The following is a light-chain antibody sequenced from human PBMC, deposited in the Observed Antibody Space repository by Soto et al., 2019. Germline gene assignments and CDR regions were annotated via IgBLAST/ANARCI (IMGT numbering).Light chain of an antibody. V-gene: IGKV3-20*01. Sequence: ELVLTQSPGTLSLSPGERATLSCRASQSVSNNYLASYQQKPGQAPRLLIYGASNRATGIPDRFSGSGSGTDFTLTISRLEPEDFAVYYCQQYGSSVTFGQATKVDIK. CDR3: QQYGSSVT. CDR2: GAS. J-gene: IGKJ1*01. CDR1: QSVSNNY.